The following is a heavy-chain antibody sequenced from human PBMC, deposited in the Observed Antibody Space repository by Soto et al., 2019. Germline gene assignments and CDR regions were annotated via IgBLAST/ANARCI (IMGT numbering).Heavy chain of an antibody. J-gene: IGHJ4*02. Sequence: QVQLVESGGGVVQPGRSLRLSCAASGFTFSSYGMHWVRQAPGKGLEWVAVIWYDGSNKYYADSVKGRFTISRDNSKNTLYLQMNSLRAEDTAVYYCARDWTIAAAGKGVFDYWGQGTLVTVSS. CDR1: GFTFSSYG. CDR3: ARDWTIAAAGKGVFDY. D-gene: IGHD6-13*01. CDR2: IWYDGSNK. V-gene: IGHV3-33*01.